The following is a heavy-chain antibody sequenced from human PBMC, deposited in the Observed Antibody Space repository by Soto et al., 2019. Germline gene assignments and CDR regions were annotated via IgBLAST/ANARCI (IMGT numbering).Heavy chain of an antibody. Sequence: EVQLLESGGGLVQRGGSLRLSCAASGFTFNNYAMTWVRQAPGKGLEWVSAIRGSGGRTYYTDSVKGRLTISRDNSKNTLYLQMNSLRADDTAVYYCAKGPLGVERPNYYFNYWGPGTLVTASS. J-gene: IGHJ4*01. D-gene: IGHD1-1*01. V-gene: IGHV3-23*01. CDR1: GFTFNNYA. CDR2: IRGSGGRT. CDR3: AKGPLGVERPNYYFNY.